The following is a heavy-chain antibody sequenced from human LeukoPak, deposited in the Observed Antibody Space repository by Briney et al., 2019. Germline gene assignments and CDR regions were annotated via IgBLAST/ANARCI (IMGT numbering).Heavy chain of an antibody. J-gene: IGHJ4*02. CDR3: AKDGYYYDSSGYYKGFVEYYFDY. CDR1: GFTFSSYA. V-gene: IGHV3-23*01. D-gene: IGHD3-22*01. CDR2: ISGSGGST. Sequence: GGSLRLSCAASGFTFSSYAMSWVRQAPGKGLEWVSAISGSGGSTYYADSVKGRFTISRDNSKNTLYLQMNSLRAEDTAVYYCAKDGYYYDSSGYYKGFVEYYFDYWGQGTLVTVSS.